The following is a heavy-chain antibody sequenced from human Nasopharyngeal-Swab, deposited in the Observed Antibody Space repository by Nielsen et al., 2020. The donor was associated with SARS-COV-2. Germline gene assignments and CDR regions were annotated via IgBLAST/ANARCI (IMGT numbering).Heavy chain of an antibody. CDR2: IYYSGST. J-gene: IGHJ4*02. CDR3: ARQLSGWFNY. CDR1: GGSISNYY. V-gene: IGHV4-59*08. D-gene: IGHD6-19*01. Sequence: SETLSLTCIVSGGSISNYYWSWIRQPPGKGLEWIGYIYYSGSTNYNPSLKSRVTISVDTSKNHFSLKLNSVTAADTAVYYCARQLSGWFNYWGQGTLVTVSS.